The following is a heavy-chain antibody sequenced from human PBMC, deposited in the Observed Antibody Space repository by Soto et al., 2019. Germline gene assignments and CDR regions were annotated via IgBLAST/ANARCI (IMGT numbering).Heavy chain of an antibody. CDR3: AREVLRGSYDGGMDV. Sequence: TLFCAASRFSFSSDWRSWLRQAPGKGLEWVDKIKQDGSEKYYVDSVKGRFTISRDNAKNSLYLQMNSLRGEDTAVYYCAREVLRGSYDGGMDVWAQGSTVTVSS. CDR1: RFSFSSDW. CDR2: IKQDGSEK. V-gene: IGHV3-7*01. D-gene: IGHD3-16*01. J-gene: IGHJ6*02.